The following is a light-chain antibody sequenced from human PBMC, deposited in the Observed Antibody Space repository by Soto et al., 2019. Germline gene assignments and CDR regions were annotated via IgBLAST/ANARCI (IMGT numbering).Light chain of an antibody. CDR1: QSISSW. CDR3: QQYNTYPWT. J-gene: IGKJ1*01. V-gene: IGKV1-5*01. CDR2: DVS. Sequence: DIQMTQSPSTLSASVGDRVTITCRASQSISSWLAWYQQKPGKAPNLLIYDVSSLEGGVPSRFSGSGSGTEFTLTISSLQPDDFASYYCQQYNTYPWTFGQGTKVDIK.